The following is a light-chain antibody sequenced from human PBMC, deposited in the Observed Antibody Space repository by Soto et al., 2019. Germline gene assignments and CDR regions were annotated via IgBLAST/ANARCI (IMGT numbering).Light chain of an antibody. CDR2: GAS. J-gene: IGKJ5*01. CDR3: QQDYNLPFT. V-gene: IGKV3D-7*01. Sequence: EIFLTQSPDTLSLSPGERATLTCRASQSVSNYIAWYQQKPGQAPRLIISGASTRATGTPARFSGSGSGTDFTLTISSLQPEDFAVYYCQQDYNLPFTFGQGTRLEI. CDR1: QSVSNY.